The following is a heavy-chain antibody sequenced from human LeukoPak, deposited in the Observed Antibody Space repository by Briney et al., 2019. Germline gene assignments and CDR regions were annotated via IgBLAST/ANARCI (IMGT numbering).Heavy chain of an antibody. CDR3: AKDPAVVVVAALGRFDP. Sequence: PGGSLRLSCAASGFTFSSYAMSWVRQAPGKGLEWVSAISGSGGSTYYADSVKGRFTISRDNSKNTLYLQMNSLRAEDTAVYYCAKDPAVVVVAALGRFDPWGQGTLGTVSS. CDR1: GFTFSSYA. V-gene: IGHV3-23*01. J-gene: IGHJ5*02. CDR2: ISGSGGST. D-gene: IGHD2-15*01.